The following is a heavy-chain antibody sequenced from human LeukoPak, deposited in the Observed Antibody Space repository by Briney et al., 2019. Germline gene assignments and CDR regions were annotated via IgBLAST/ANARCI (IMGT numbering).Heavy chain of an antibody. CDR3: ARSIYTTVTTWYYFDF. D-gene: IGHD4-17*01. Sequence: GGSLRLSCAASGFTFSDYYMSWIRQAPGKGLEWVSYISSVSTTIYYADSANARFTISRDTAKNSLYLQMNSLRAEDTAVYYCARSIYTTVTTWYYFDFWGQGTLVTVSS. CDR2: ISSVSTTI. J-gene: IGHJ4*02. V-gene: IGHV3-11*01. CDR1: GFTFSDYY.